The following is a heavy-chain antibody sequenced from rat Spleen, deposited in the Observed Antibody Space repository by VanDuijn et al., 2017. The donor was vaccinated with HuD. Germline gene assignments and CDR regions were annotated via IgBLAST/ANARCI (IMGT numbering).Heavy chain of an antibody. CDR1: GFTFSNHG. J-gene: IGHJ3*01. D-gene: IGHD2-7*01. Sequence: EVQLVESGGGFVQPGRSLKVSCVASGFTFSNHGMHWIGQAPAKGLEWVASISPTGGSTYYRDSVKGRFTISRDNTKSTLSLQMDSLRSEDTATYYCAAHGPRISRFAYWGQGSLVTVSS. CDR2: ISPTGGST. CDR3: AAHGPRISRFAY. V-gene: IGHV5-19*01.